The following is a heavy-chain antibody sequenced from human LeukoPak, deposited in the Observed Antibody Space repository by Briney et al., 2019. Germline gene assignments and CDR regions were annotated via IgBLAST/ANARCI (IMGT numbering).Heavy chain of an antibody. Sequence: PGGSLRPSCAASGFTFDGYAMHWVRQGPGKGLEWVSGISWNGHSIGYADSVKGRFTISRDNAKNSLYLQMNSLRPEDTALYYCAKDRVGRYYYGLDVWGQGTTVTVSS. V-gene: IGHV3-9*01. CDR3: AKDRVGRYYYGLDV. J-gene: IGHJ6*02. CDR2: ISWNGHSI. CDR1: GFTFDGYA. D-gene: IGHD1-26*01.